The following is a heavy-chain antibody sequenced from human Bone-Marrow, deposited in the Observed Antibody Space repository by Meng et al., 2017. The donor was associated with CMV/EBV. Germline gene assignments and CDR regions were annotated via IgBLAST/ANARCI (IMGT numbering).Heavy chain of an antibody. D-gene: IGHD6-19*01. CDR1: GGSFSGYY. J-gene: IGHJ4*02. CDR2: INHSGST. CDR3: ARGGWSSSGRKGLGRPWYY. Sequence: QVQLQQWGAGLLNPSEALSLTCAVYGGSFSGYYWSWIRQPPGKGLEWIGEINHSGSTNYNPSLKSRVTISVDTSKNQFSLKLSSVTAADTAVYYCARGGWSSSGRKGLGRPWYYWGQGTLVTVSS. V-gene: IGHV4-34*01.